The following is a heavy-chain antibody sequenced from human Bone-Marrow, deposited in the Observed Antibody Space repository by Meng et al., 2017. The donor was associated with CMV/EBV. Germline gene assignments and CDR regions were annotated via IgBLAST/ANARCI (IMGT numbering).Heavy chain of an antibody. V-gene: IGHV1-8*01. CDR2: MNPNSGNT. D-gene: IGHD3-10*01. J-gene: IGHJ4*02. Sequence: ASVKVSCKASGYTFTSYDINWVRQAPGQGLEWMGWMNPNSGNTGYAQKFQGRVTMTRSTSISTAYMELSSLRSEDTAVYYCTRGLQDYYDSGNYYPFYYFDYWGLGTLVTVSS. CDR1: GYTFTSYD. CDR3: TRGLQDYYDSGNYYPFYYFDY.